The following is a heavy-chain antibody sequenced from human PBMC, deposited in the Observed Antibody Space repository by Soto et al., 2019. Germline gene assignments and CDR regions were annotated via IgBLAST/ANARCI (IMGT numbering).Heavy chain of an antibody. Sequence: EVQLVESGGGLVQPGGSLTLSCAASGFTFSNYWMHWVRQAPGKGLVWVSRINSGGSSTSYADSVKGRFTISRDNARNTLYVQMNSLRVEDTAVYYCARAVDRGYEPDDWGQGTLVTVSS. D-gene: IGHD5-12*01. CDR2: INSGGSST. CDR1: GFTFSNYW. V-gene: IGHV3-74*01. CDR3: ARAVDRGYEPDD. J-gene: IGHJ4*02.